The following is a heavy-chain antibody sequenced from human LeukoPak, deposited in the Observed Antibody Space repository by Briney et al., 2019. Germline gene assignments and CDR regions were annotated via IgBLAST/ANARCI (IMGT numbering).Heavy chain of an antibody. CDR2: LNSSGST. CDR3: ARELVDFWSGYPIAY. D-gene: IGHD3-3*01. V-gene: IGHV4-4*07. J-gene: IGHJ4*02. CDR1: GGSISSYY. Sequence: PSETLSLTCTVSGGSISSYYWSWIRQPAGKGLEWIGRLNSSGSTNYNPSLKSRVTISVDKSKNQLPLTLSSVTAADTALYYCARELVDFWSGYPIAYLGLRTLVTISS.